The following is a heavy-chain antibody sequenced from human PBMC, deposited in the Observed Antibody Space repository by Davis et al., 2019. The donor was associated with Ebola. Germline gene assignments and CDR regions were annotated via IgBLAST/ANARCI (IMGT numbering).Heavy chain of an antibody. CDR2: IYSGGST. CDR3: ARPIEWYSTPYYGMDV. CDR1: GFTVSSNY. Sequence: GESLKISCAASGFTVSSNYMSWVRQAPGKGLEWVSVIYSGGSTYYADSVKGRFTISRDNSKNTLYLQMNSLRAEDTAVYYCARPIEWYSTPYYGMDVWGQGTTVTVSS. J-gene: IGHJ6*02. D-gene: IGHD6-13*01. V-gene: IGHV3-66*04.